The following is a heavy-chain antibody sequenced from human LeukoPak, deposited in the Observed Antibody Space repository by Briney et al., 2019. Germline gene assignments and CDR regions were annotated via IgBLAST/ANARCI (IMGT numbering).Heavy chain of an antibody. CDR2: INHSGST. D-gene: IGHD4-17*01. J-gene: IGHJ4*02. CDR3: ARGSIGYGDYVPFDY. V-gene: IGHV4-34*01. CDR1: GGSFSGYY. Sequence: PSGTLSLTCAVYGGSFSGYYWSWIRQPPGKGLEWIGEINHSGSTNYNPSLKSRVTISVDTSKNQFSLKLGSVTAADTAVYYCARGSIGYGDYVPFDYWGQGTLVTVSS.